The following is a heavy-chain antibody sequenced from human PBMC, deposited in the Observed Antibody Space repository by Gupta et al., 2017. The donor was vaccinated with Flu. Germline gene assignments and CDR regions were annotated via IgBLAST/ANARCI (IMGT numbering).Heavy chain of an antibody. CDR1: GGSISSSSYY. Sequence: QLQLQESGPGLVKPSETLSLTCTVSGGSISSSSYYWGWIRQPPGKGLEWIGSIYYSGSTYYNPSLKSRVTISVDTSKNQFSLKLSSVTAADTAVYYCARHPDNYYDSRRPSTQIDYWGQGTLVTVSS. J-gene: IGHJ4*02. CDR2: IYYSGST. V-gene: IGHV4-39*01. D-gene: IGHD3-22*01. CDR3: ARHPDNYYDSRRPSTQIDY.